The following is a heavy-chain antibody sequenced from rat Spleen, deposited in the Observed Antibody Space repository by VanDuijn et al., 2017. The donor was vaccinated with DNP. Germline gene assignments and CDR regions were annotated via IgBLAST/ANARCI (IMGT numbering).Heavy chain of an antibody. V-gene: IGHV5-31*01. CDR1: GFIFSNYW. Sequence: EVQLVESGGGLVQPGRSLKLSCVASGFIFSNYWMTWIRQAPGKGLEWVASITNTGGGNTYYRDSVKGRFTISRDNAKSTHYLQMDSLRSEDSATYYCASSYSSYIFDYWGQGVMVTVSS. D-gene: IGHD1-2*01. CDR2: ITNTGGGNT. CDR3: ASSYSSYIFDY. J-gene: IGHJ2*01.